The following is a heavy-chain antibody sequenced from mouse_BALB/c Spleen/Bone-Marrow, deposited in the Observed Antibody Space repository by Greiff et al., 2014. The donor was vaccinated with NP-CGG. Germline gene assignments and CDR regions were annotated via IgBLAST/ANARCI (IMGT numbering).Heavy chain of an antibody. V-gene: IGHV1-4*01. CDR1: GYTFTTYW. J-gene: IGHJ1*01. CDR2: INPNTDYT. CDR3: ARGLRDWYFDV. Sequence: QVQLQQPGPELATPGASVKMSCKASGYTFTTYWMRWIKQRPGQGLEWIGSINPNTDYTDYNQKFKDKATLTADKSSITAYMQLSSLTSEDSAVYYCARGLRDWYFDVWGAGTTVTVSS. D-gene: IGHD2-4*01.